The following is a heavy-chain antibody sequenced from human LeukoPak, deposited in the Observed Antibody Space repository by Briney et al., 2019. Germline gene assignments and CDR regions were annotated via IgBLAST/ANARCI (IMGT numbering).Heavy chain of an antibody. J-gene: IGHJ4*02. D-gene: IGHD4-17*01. CDR3: ASLTYGDFGFDY. Sequence: PSETLSLTCTVSGGSISSYYWSWIRQPPGKGLEWIGYIYYSGSTNYNPSLKSRVTISVDTSKNQFSLKLSSVTAADTAVYYCASLTYGDFGFDYWGQGTLVTVSS. V-gene: IGHV4-59*01. CDR2: IYYSGST. CDR1: GGSISSYY.